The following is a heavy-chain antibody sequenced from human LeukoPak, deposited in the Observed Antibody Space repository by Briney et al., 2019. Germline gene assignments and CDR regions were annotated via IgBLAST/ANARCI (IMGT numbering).Heavy chain of an antibody. CDR3: ARDPAWDSSGYSFFDI. D-gene: IGHD3-22*01. V-gene: IGHV3-7*01. CDR1: GFTFSSYW. Sequence: GGDLILYCAASGFTFSSYWMSWERQAPGKGLERVANTKQDGSEKYYVDSVKGRLPISRDHAKKSLYLQMNSLRAEDTAVYYCARDPAWDSSGYSFFDIWGQGTMVTVSS. CDR2: TKQDGSEK. J-gene: IGHJ3*02.